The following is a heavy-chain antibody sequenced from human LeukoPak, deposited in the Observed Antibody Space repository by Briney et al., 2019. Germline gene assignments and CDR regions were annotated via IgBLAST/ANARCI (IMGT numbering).Heavy chain of an antibody. Sequence: SETLSLTCAVYGGSFSGYYWSWIRQPPGKGLEWIGEINHSGSTNYNPSLKSRVTISVDTSKNQFSLKLSSVTAADTAVYYCARGVESGGSCYSDYWGQGTLVTVSS. CDR2: INHSGST. D-gene: IGHD2-15*01. J-gene: IGHJ4*02. V-gene: IGHV4-34*01. CDR1: GGSFSGYY. CDR3: ARGVESGGSCYSDY.